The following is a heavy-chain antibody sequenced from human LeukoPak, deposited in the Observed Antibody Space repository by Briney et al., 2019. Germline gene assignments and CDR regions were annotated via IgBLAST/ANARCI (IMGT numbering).Heavy chain of an antibody. D-gene: IGHD2-2*01. Sequence: ESLKISCQASAYIFTHYWIGCVRQMPAKRLEWMGIIYPYDSNTRYNPSFQDQRTISTDKSISTAYLQWSSMKASDTAMYYCARRQGCSSTRCPPDSWGQGTLVTVSS. CDR2: IYPYDSNT. J-gene: IGHJ5*02. V-gene: IGHV5-51*01. CDR3: ARRQGCSSTRCPPDS. CDR1: AYIFTHYW.